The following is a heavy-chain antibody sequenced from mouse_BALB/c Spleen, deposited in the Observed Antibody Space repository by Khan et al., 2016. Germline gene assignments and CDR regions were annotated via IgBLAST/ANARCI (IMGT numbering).Heavy chain of an antibody. CDR2: INPYNGDT. CDR1: GYSFTGYF. J-gene: IGHJ3*01. Sequence: VQLKQSGPELVKPGASVKISCKASGYSFTGYFMNWVKQSHGKSLEWIGRINPYNGDTFYNQKFKGKATLTEDKSSSTAYMELMSLTSEDSAVYYCSPYYYGSISWFAYWGQGTLLTVSS. CDR3: SPYYYGSISWFAY. D-gene: IGHD1-1*01. V-gene: IGHV1-37*01.